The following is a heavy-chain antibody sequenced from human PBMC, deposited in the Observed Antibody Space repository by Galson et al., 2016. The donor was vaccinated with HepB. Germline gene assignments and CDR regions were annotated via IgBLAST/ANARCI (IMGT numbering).Heavy chain of an antibody. J-gene: IGHJ4*02. CDR2: VSPYNGNT. V-gene: IGHV1-18*01. Sequence: SVKVSCKASGYNFNTYGISWVRQAPGQGLEWMGWVSPYNGNTNYAHKLQDRVTMTIDTATSTAYMEVRGLRSDDTAVYYCARDRLLRYGGNSVCGDWGQGTLVTVSS. CDR3: ARDRLLRYGGNSVCGD. CDR1: GYNFNTYG. D-gene: IGHD4-23*01.